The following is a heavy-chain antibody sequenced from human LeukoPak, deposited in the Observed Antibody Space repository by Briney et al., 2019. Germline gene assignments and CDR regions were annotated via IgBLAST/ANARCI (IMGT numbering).Heavy chain of an antibody. D-gene: IGHD6-13*01. V-gene: IGHV3-23*01. CDR2: ISSSGSGT. J-gene: IGHJ4*02. CDR1: GFTFGTYS. CDR3: SKGGSSWSRCDY. Sequence: GGSLRLSCAASGFTFGTYSMNWVRQAPGKGLEWVSTISSSGSGTYYADSVKGRFTISRDNSNNALYLQMNSPRAEDTAVYFCSKGGSSWSRCDYWGQGTLVTVSS.